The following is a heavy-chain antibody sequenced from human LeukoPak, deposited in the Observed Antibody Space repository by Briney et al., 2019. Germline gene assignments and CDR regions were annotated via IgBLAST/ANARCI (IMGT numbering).Heavy chain of an antibody. CDR1: GFTLSSNW. V-gene: IGHV3-74*01. CDR2: IDDVGSGT. Sequence: GGSLRLSCAVSGFTLSSNWMHWVRQVPGKGLEWVSRIDDVGSGTSYADSVKGRFTISRDDAKNTVYLQMNSLRAEDTAVYYCASATLGGADAYSSGWYYFDYWGQGTLVTVSS. J-gene: IGHJ4*02. D-gene: IGHD6-19*01. CDR3: ASATLGGADAYSSGWYYFDY.